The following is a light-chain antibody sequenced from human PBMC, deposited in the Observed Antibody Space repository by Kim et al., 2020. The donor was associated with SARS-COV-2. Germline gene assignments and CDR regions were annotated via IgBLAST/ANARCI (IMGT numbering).Light chain of an antibody. V-gene: IGKV1-33*01. CDR2: DVS. Sequence: EILMTQSPSSLSASVGDRVTITCQATQVIRKFLNWYQQRPGKAPQLLIYDVSNLQTGVPSRFSGSGYGTEFTLTISSLQPEDFATYYCQQNDAFPITFGQGTRLEIK. CDR3: QQNDAFPIT. J-gene: IGKJ5*01. CDR1: QVIRKF.